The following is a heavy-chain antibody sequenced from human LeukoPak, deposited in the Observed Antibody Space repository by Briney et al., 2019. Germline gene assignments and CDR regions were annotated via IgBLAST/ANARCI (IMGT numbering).Heavy chain of an antibody. CDR1: GGSFSGYY. D-gene: IGHD6-13*01. Sequence: SEALSLTCADYGGSFSGYYWSWIRQPPGKGLEWIGEINHSGSTNDIPSLKSRVTISVDTSKNQFSLKLSSVTAADTAVYYCARVKAAGTRKRLYFDYWGQGTLVTVSS. J-gene: IGHJ4*02. CDR3: ARVKAAGTRKRLYFDY. CDR2: INHSGST. V-gene: IGHV4-34*01.